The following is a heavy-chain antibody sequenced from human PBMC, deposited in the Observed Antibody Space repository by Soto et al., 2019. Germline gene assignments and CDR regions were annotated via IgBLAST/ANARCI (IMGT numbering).Heavy chain of an antibody. CDR3: ARVGGSGSPIDY. CDR2: IYYSGST. J-gene: IGHJ4*02. V-gene: IGHV4-59*01. CDR1: GGSISSYY. D-gene: IGHD3-10*01. Sequence: SETLSLTXTVSGGSISSYYWSWIRQPPGKGLEWIGYIYYSGSTNYNPSLKSRVTISVDTSKNQFSLKLSSVTAADTAVYYCARVGGSGSPIDYWGQGTLVTVSS.